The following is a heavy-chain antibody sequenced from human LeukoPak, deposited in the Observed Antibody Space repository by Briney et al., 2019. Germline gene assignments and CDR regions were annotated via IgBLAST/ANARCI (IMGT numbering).Heavy chain of an antibody. CDR2: ISSSSSYI. V-gene: IGHV3-21*01. CDR3: ARDGYSSGWYYYYYMDV. CDR1: GFTFSSYS. D-gene: IGHD6-19*01. Sequence: PGGSLRLSCAASGFTFSSYSMNWVRQAPGKGLEWVPSISSSSSYIYYADSVKGRFTISRDNAKNSLYLQMNSLRAEDTAVYYCARDGYSSGWYYYYYMDVWGKGTTVTVSS. J-gene: IGHJ6*03.